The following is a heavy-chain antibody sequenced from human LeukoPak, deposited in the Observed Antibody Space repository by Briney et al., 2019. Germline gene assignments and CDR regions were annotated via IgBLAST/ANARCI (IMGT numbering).Heavy chain of an antibody. D-gene: IGHD2-15*01. J-gene: IGHJ4*02. V-gene: IGHV3-30*03. Sequence: GGSLRLSCAASGFSFKDYNMHWVRQAPGKGLEWVAVITYDGGNEYYTDSVKGRFTISRDNAKNSLYLQMNSLRAEDTAVYYCARDLGYCSGGSCSYYFDYWGQGTLVTVSS. CDR2: ITYDGGNE. CDR3: ARDLGYCSGGSCSYYFDY. CDR1: GFSFKDYN.